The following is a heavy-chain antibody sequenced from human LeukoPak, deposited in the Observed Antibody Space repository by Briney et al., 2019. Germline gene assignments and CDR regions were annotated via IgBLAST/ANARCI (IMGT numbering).Heavy chain of an antibody. CDR1: GGTFSSYA. Sequence: ASVKVSCKASGGTFSSYAISWVRQAPGQGLEWMGGIIPIFGTANYAQKFQGRVTITADKSTSTAYMELSSLRSEDTAVYYCARQGGDYGDYVALYYYYYYMDVWGKGTTVTVSS. V-gene: IGHV1-69*06. CDR2: IIPIFGTA. J-gene: IGHJ6*03. D-gene: IGHD4-17*01. CDR3: ARQGGDYGDYVALYYYYYYMDV.